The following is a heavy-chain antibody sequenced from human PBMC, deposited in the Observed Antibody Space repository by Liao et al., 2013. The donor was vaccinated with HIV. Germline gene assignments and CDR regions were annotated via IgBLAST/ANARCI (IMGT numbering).Heavy chain of an antibody. V-gene: IGHV4-4*07. CDR3: ARDNLAVIST. CDR1: GGSIRSYY. J-gene: IGHJ5*02. D-gene: IGHD6-19*01. Sequence: QVQLQESGPGLVKPSETLSLTCTVSGGSIRSYYWSWVRQSAGKGLEWIGRIYTNGTTNYNPSLKSRVTMSLDTSKNQFSLNLNSVIAADTAVYYCARDNLAVISTWGQGNPGHRLL. CDR2: IYTNGTT.